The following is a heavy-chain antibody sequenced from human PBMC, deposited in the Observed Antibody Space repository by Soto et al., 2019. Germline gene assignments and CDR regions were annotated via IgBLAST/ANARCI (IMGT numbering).Heavy chain of an antibody. CDR2: ITPYNGNA. CDR1: GYTFSNFG. J-gene: IGHJ4*02. CDR3: ARARMYSGAYHDY. Sequence: QVQLVQSGAEVENPGASVKVSCKASGYTFSNFGINWVRQAPGQGLEWMGWITPYNGNANYAQKYQDRLTVTTDTSTNTAYLELRSLRSDGTAVYFCARARMYSGAYHDYWGQGTLVTVSS. V-gene: IGHV1-18*04. D-gene: IGHD1-26*01.